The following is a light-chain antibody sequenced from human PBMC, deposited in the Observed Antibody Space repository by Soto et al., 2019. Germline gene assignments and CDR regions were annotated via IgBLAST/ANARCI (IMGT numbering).Light chain of an antibody. CDR2: EVT. CDR1: SSDVGGYNY. J-gene: IGLJ2*01. V-gene: IGLV2-14*01. Sequence: QSVLTQPASVSGSPGQSITISCTGTSSDVGGYNYVSWYQQHPGKAPKLLIYEVTNRPSGVSNRFSGSKSGNTASLTISGLQAGDDTDYYCSSYTTSTTLGVFGGGTKVTVL. CDR3: SSYTTSTTLGV.